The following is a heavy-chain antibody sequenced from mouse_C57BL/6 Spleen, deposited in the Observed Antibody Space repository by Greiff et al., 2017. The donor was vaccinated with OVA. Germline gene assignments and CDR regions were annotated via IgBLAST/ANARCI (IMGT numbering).Heavy chain of an antibody. CDR3: TRTPYYGSSYDAMDY. V-gene: IGHV1-15*01. Sequence: QVQLKESGAELVRPGASVTLSCKASGYTFTDYEMHWVKQTPVHGLEWIGAIDPETGGTAYNQKFKGKAILTADKSSSTAYMELRSLTSEDSAVYYCTRTPYYGSSYDAMDYWGQGTSVTVSS. CDR1: GYTFTDYE. J-gene: IGHJ4*01. CDR2: IDPETGGT. D-gene: IGHD1-1*01.